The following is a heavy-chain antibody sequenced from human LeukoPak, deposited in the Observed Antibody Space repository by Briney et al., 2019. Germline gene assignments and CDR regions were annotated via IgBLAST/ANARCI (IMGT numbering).Heavy chain of an antibody. CDR1: GFSLTTNGMR. CDR3: ARYLVGAHEAFDL. J-gene: IGHJ3*01. V-gene: IGHV2-70*13. CDR2: IEWDNKK. D-gene: IGHD1-26*01. Sequence: SGPTLVHPPQPLTLTCTLSGFSLTTNGMRVRWIRQSPGKAPEWLSLIEWDNKKNYKTSLKTRLTISRDTSQNEVFLFICNMDRVETVSYCWARYLVGAHEAFDLWGPGTLVTVSS.